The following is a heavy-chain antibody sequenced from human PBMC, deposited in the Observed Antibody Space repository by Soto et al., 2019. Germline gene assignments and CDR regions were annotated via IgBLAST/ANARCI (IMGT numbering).Heavy chain of an antibody. CDR1: GYTFTSYD. CDR3: ARELSGIPGRGYGMDV. V-gene: IGHV1-8*01. D-gene: IGHD1-20*01. J-gene: IGHJ6*02. Sequence: QVQLVQSGAEVKKPGASVKVSCKASGYTFTSYDINWVRQATGQGVEWMGWMNPNSGNTGYAQKFQGRITMTRNTSITTAYMELSSLRSEDTAVYYCARELSGIPGRGYGMDVWGQGTTVTVSS. CDR2: MNPNSGNT.